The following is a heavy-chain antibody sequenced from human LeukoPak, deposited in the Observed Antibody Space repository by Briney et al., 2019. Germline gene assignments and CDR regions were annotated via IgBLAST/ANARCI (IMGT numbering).Heavy chain of an antibody. Sequence: GASVKVSCKASGYTFTSYGISWVRQAPGQGLEWMGWISGYNDDTKYAQKFQGRVTMTTDTSTSTVYVELRSLRFDDTAVYYCARDLYYFDRSTLLDLWGQGTLVTVSS. D-gene: IGHD3-22*01. J-gene: IGHJ4*02. CDR2: ISGYNDDT. CDR3: ARDLYYFDRSTLLDL. CDR1: GYTFTSYG. V-gene: IGHV1-18*01.